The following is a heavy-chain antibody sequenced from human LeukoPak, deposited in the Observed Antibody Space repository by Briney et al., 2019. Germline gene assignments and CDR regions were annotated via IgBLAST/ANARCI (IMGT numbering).Heavy chain of an antibody. CDR3: ARDGIAVAGT. J-gene: IGHJ4*02. V-gene: IGHV3-21*01. CDR2: ISSSSSYI. D-gene: IGHD6-19*01. Sequence: GGSLRLSCAASGLTFSRNAVNWVRQAPGKGLEWVSSISSSSSYIYYADSVKGRFTISRDNAKNSLYLQMNSLRAEDTAVYYCARDGIAVAGTWGQGTLVTVSS. CDR1: GLTFSRNA.